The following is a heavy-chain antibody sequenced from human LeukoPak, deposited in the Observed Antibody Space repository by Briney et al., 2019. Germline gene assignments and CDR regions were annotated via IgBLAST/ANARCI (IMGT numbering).Heavy chain of an antibody. V-gene: IGHV3-30*18. CDR3: AKDQYSSSSLPYYYYYGMDL. J-gene: IGHJ6*02. D-gene: IGHD6-6*01. CDR1: GFTFSSYG. Sequence: GGSLRLSCAASGFTFSSYGMHWVRQAPGKRLEWVAVISYDGSNKYYADSVKGRFTISRDNSKNTLYLQMNSLRAEDTAVYYCAKDQYSSSSLPYYYYYGMDLWGQGTTVTVSS. CDR2: ISYDGSNK.